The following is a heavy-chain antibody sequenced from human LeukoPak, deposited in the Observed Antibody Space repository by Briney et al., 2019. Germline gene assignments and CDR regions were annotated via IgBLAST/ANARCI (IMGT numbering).Heavy chain of an antibody. CDR3: AGAGQLAAEYFQH. J-gene: IGHJ1*01. CDR2: ISSSGSTI. Sequence: PGGSLRLSCAASGFTFSDYYMSWIRQAPGKGLEWVSYISSSGSTIYYADSVKGRFTISRDNAKNSLYLQMNSLRAEDTAVYYCAGAGQLAAEYFQHWGQGTLVTVSS. CDR1: GFTFSDYY. V-gene: IGHV3-11*04. D-gene: IGHD6-13*01.